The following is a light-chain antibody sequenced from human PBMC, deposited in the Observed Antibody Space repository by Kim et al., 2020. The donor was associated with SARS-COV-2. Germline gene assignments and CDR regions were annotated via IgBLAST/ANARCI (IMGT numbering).Light chain of an antibody. CDR1: QSVSSSY. V-gene: IGKV3-20*01. Sequence: LSPGENVTLSCRASQSVSSSYLAWYQQKPGQAPRLLIYSASFRATDIPDRFSGSGSATDFTLTISRLEPEDSAVYYCQQYGNSPFTFGQGTKLEI. CDR2: SAS. CDR3: QQYGNSPFT. J-gene: IGKJ2*01.